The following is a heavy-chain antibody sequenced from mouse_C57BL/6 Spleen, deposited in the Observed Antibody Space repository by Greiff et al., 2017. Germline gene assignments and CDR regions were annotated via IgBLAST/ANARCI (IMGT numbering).Heavy chain of an antibody. CDR1: GFTFTSYW. V-gene: IGHV1-7*01. J-gene: IGHJ4*01. Sequence: VQLQQSGAELAKPGASVKLSCKASGFTFTSYWMHWVKQRPGQGLEWIGYITPCSGYTKYNQKFKDKATLTADKSSSTAYMQVSSRTYEDSAVYYCAGYGPDDWGQGTSVTVSS. D-gene: IGHD1-1*02. CDR2: ITPCSGYT. CDR3: AGYGPDD.